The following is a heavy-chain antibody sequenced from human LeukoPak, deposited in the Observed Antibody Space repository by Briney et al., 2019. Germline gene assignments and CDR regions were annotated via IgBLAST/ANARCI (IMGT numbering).Heavy chain of an antibody. D-gene: IGHD2-21*01. V-gene: IGHV3-21*01. CDR3: VREARRYYDF. Sequence: KSGGSLTLSCAATGFSFTSYAIGCVRQAPGKGLEWVSSIDSSRSYIFYADSVKGRFTISRDNAKNSLYLQMNSLRAEDTAVYYWVREARRYYDFWGQGTTVTVSS. J-gene: IGHJ6*02. CDR1: GFSFTSYA. CDR2: IDSSRSYI.